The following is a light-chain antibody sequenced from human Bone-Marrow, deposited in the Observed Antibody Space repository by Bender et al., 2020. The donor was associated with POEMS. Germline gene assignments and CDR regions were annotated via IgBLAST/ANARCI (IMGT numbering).Light chain of an antibody. CDR2: SDN. V-gene: IGLV1-44*01. J-gene: IGLJ3*02. Sequence: QSVLTQPPSASGTPGQRVTISCSGSTSNIGANTANWYQQLPGTAPKLLIYSDNQRPSGVPDRFSGSKSGTSASLAISGLQSEDEGDYYCAAWDDSLTGTWVFGGGTKLTVL. CDR3: AAWDDSLTGTWV. CDR1: TSNIGANT.